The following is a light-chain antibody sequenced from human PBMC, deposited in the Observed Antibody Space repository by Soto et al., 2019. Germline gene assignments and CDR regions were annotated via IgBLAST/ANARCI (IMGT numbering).Light chain of an antibody. CDR1: QSISNY. CDR2: AAS. J-gene: IGKJ2*01. CDR3: QQSYSTPYT. V-gene: IGKV1-39*01. Sequence: DIQMIQSPSSLSASVGDRVSLTCRASQSISNYLNWYQQKPGKAPQLLMYAASTLQSGVPSRFSGSGSGTEFTLTISSLQPEDVATYYCQQSYSTPYTFGQGTRLEIK.